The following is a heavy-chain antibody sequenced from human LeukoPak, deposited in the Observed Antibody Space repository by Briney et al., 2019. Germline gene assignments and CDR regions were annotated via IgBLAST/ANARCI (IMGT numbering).Heavy chain of an antibody. CDR2: INHSGST. CDR1: GGSFLGYY. V-gene: IGHV4-34*01. D-gene: IGHD5-12*01. CDR3: ARVPSRGSPFFDF. Sequence: SETLSLTCGVYGGSFLGYYWTWIRQPPGKGLEWIGEINHSGSTRYNPSLKSRVTISLDTSKSQFSLKLISVTAADTAVYFCARVPSRGSPFFDFWGQGTLVTVSS. J-gene: IGHJ4*02.